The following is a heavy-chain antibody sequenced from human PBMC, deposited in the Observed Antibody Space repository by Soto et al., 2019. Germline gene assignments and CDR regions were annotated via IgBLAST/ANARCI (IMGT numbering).Heavy chain of an antibody. CDR1: GGSFSGYY. J-gene: IGHJ6*02. V-gene: IGHV4-34*01. CDR3: ARGVLNLDIVEVPAATSDYYYYGMDV. CDR2: VNHSGGT. Sequence: QVQLQQWGAGLLKPSETLSLTCAVYGGSFSGYYWSWIRQPPGKGLEWIGEVNHSGGTNYNPSLKSRVTISVDTSKNQFSLKLSSVTAADTAVYYCARGVLNLDIVEVPAATSDYYYYGMDVWGQGTTVTVSS. D-gene: IGHD2-2*01.